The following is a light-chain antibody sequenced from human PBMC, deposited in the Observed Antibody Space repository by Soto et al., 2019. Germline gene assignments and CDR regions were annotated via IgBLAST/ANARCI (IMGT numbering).Light chain of an antibody. J-gene: IGLJ1*01. V-gene: IGLV2-14*01. CDR3: SSYTSSSTLDV. CDR2: DVS. Sequence: QSAVSQPAPEIVTPGQSVTKYCTSTRSDVGGYNYVSWYQQHPGKAPKLMIYDVSNRPSGVSNRFSGSKSGNTASLTISGLQAEDEADYYCSSYTSSSTLDVFGTGTKVTVL. CDR1: RSDVGGYNY.